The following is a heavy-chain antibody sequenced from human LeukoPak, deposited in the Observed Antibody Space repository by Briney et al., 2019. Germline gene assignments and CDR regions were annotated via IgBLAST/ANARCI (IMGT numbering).Heavy chain of an antibody. Sequence: PSETLSLTCTVSGGSISSYYWSWIRQPAGKGLEWIGRIYTSGSTNYNPSLKSRVTMSVDTSKSQFSLKLSSVTAADTAVYYCARDSCSSTSCYEYFDYWGQGTLVTVSS. CDR1: GGSISSYY. CDR3: ARDSCSSTSCYEYFDY. CDR2: IYTSGST. J-gene: IGHJ4*02. V-gene: IGHV4-4*07. D-gene: IGHD2-2*01.